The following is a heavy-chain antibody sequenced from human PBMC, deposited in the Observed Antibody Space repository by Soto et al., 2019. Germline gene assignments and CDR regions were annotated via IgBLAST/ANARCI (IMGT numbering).Heavy chain of an antibody. CDR2: IVVGSGNT. CDR1: GFTFTSSA. V-gene: IGHV1-58*01. D-gene: IGHD5-18*01. CDR3: AADPGYSYGSHPYYYYGMDV. Sequence: VASVKVSCKASGFTFTSSAVQWVRQARGQRLEWIGWIVVGSGNTNYAQKFQERVTITRDMSTSTAYMELSSLRSEDTAVYYCAADPGYSYGSHPYYYYGMDVWGQGTTVTVSS. J-gene: IGHJ6*02.